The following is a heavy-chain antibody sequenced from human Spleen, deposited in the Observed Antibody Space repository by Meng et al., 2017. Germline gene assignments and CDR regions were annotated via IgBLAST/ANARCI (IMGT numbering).Heavy chain of an antibody. J-gene: IGHJ4*02. Sequence: ASVKVSCKVSGYSFTGHYIHCVRQAPGQGLEWMGRINPNSGVTQYSQNFQGRVTMTRDTSTNTAYMELNRLRFDDTAVYYCARQRSANYDLDSWGQGTLVTVSS. CDR1: GYSFTGHY. V-gene: IGHV1-2*06. CDR3: ARQRSANYDLDS. CDR2: INPNSGVT. D-gene: IGHD1-7*01.